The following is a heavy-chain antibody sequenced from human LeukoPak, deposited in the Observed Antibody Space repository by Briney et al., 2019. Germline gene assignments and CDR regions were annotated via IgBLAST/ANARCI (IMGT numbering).Heavy chain of an antibody. D-gene: IGHD4-23*01. J-gene: IGHJ4*02. V-gene: IGHV3-53*01. CDR1: GFTVSSNY. Sequence: GGSLRLSCAASGFTVSSNYMSWVPQAQGRGLSGSSVIYSGGSTYYPDSVKGRFTISRDNSKNTLYLQMNSLRAEDTAVYYCASHKADYGGKNDYCGQGTLVTVSS. CDR3: ASHKADYGGKNDY. CDR2: IYSGGST.